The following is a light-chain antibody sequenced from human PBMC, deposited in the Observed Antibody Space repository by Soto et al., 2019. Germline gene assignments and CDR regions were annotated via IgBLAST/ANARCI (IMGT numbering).Light chain of an antibody. CDR1: SSDVGGYNY. J-gene: IGLJ1*01. CDR2: EVS. V-gene: IGLV2-14*01. CDR3: SSYTSSSTLNYV. Sequence: QSVLTRPASVSVSPGQSITISCTGTSSDVGGYNYVSWYQQHPGKAPKLMIYEVSNRPSGVSNRFSGSKSGNTASLTISGLQAEDEADYYCSSYTSSSTLNYVFGTGTKVTVL.